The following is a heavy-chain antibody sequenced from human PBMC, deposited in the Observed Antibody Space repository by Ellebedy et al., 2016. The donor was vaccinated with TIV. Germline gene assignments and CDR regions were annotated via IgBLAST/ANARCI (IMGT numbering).Heavy chain of an antibody. CDR2: LTSAGDT. Sequence: GESLKISCAASGFTFSSHDMHWVRQPTGKGLEWVSGLTSAGDTYYLGPVKGRFIISSDSAKNSLYLQMNSLRAEDTAVYYCARATSGFDYWGQGALATVSS. CDR3: ARATSGFDY. CDR1: GFTFSSHD. V-gene: IGHV3-13*01. J-gene: IGHJ4*02. D-gene: IGHD5-24*01.